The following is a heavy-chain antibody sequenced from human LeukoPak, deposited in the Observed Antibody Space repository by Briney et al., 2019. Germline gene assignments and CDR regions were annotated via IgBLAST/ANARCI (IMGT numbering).Heavy chain of an antibody. J-gene: IGHJ4*01. D-gene: IGHD2-15*01. CDR1: GYSFTSYW. CDR2: IYPGDSDT. CDR3: ARRYCSGGSCSRQIDY. Sequence: GESLKISCKASGYSFTSYWIGWVRQMPGKGLEWMGIIYPGDSDTTYSPSFQGQVTISVDKSITTAYLRWGSLQASDTAIYYCARRYCSGGSCSRQIDYWGQGTLVTVSS. V-gene: IGHV5-51*01.